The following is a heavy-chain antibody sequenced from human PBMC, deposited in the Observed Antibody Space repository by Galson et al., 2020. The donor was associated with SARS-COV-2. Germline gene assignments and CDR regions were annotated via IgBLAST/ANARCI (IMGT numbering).Heavy chain of an antibody. Sequence: GESLKISCGAFGFTSTNYWMTWVRQAPGNGLEWVANINQDGSQIYFVDSLKGRFTISRDNAKNSVYLQMNRLRVEDTAVYYCARIGYSSSSWDYWGQGTLVTVSS. D-gene: IGHD6-6*01. CDR2: INQDGSQI. J-gene: IGHJ4*02. V-gene: IGHV3-7*03. CDR1: GFTSTNYW. CDR3: ARIGYSSSSWDY.